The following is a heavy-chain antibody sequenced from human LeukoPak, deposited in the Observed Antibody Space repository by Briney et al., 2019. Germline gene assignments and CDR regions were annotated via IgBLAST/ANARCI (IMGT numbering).Heavy chain of an antibody. CDR1: GGSISSSGYY. V-gene: IGHV4-61*02. J-gene: IGHJ4*02. D-gene: IGHD5-18*01. CDR3: VRDVDTFFDY. CDR2: IYTSGST. Sequence: NPSETLSLTCTVSGGSISSSGYYWSWIRQPAGKGLEWIGRIYTSGSTYYNPSLKSRVTISLDTSKNQFSLTLISVTAADTAVYYCVRDVDTFFDYWGQGTLVTVSS.